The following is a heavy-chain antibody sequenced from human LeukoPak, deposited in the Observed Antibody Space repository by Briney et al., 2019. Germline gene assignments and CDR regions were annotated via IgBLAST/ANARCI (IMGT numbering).Heavy chain of an antibody. CDR1: GFTFSSYA. CDR2: ISSNGGST. CDR3: ARGPRYSSSSYYFDY. Sequence: GGSLRLSCAASGFTFSSYAMHWVRQAPGKGLEYVSAISSNGGSTYYANSVKGRFTISRDNSKNTLYLQMGSLRAEDMAAYYCARGPRYSSSSYYFDYWGQGTLVTVSS. V-gene: IGHV3-64*01. J-gene: IGHJ4*02. D-gene: IGHD6-6*01.